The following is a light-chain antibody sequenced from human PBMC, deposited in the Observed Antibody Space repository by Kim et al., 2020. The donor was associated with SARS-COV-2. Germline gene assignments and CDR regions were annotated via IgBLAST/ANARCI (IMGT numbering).Light chain of an antibody. V-gene: IGLV3-21*04. CDR3: QVWDSSSDHPV. Sequence: SYELTQPPSVSGAPRKTARITCGGNNIGSKSVHWYQQKPGQAPVLVIYYDSDRPSGIPERCSGSNSGNTATLTISRVEAGDEADYYCQVWDSSSDHPVFGGGTQLTAL. CDR1: NIGSKS. J-gene: IGLJ3*02. CDR2: YDS.